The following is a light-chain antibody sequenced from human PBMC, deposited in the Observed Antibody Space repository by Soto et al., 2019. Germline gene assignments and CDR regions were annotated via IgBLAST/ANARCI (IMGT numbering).Light chain of an antibody. Sequence: EIVLTQSAGTLSLCPGERATLSCRASQSVPKNYLAWYQHKPGQAPRLLIHGPSSRATGIPDRFSGSGSGTDFTLSISRLEPEDFAVYYCHQYATSPQTFGQGTKVEIK. V-gene: IGKV3-20*01. CDR3: HQYATSPQT. J-gene: IGKJ1*01. CDR1: QSVPKNY. CDR2: GPS.